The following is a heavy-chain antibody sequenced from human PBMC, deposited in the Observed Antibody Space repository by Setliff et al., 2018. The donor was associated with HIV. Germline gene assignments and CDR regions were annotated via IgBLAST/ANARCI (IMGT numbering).Heavy chain of an antibody. J-gene: IGHJ6*03. CDR3: ARQVWLNNYYYYMDV. Sequence: GESLKISCAASGFTFSSYAMSWVRLAPGKGLEWVSSISGNADSTYYADSVKGRFSIPRDNSKNSLFLHMVSLRAEDTAIYYCARQVWLNNYYYYMDVWGEGTTVTVSS. CDR2: ISGNADST. V-gene: IGHV3-23*01. D-gene: IGHD5-18*01. CDR1: GFTFSSYA.